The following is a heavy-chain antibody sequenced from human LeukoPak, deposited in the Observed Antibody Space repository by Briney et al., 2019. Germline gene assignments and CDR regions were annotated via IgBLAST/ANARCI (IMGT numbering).Heavy chain of an antibody. V-gene: IGHV3-30-3*01. CDR1: GFTFSSYA. Sequence: PGGSLRLSCAASGFTFSSYAMHWVRQAPGKGLEWVAVISYDGSNKYYADSVKGRFTISRDNSKNTLYLQMNSLRAEDTAVYYCARDGCGGDCYFDYWGQGPLVTVSS. D-gene: IGHD2-21*02. J-gene: IGHJ4*02. CDR3: ARDGCGGDCYFDY. CDR2: ISYDGSNK.